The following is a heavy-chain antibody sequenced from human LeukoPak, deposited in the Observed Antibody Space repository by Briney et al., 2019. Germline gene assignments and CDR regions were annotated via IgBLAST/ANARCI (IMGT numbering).Heavy chain of an antibody. D-gene: IGHD2-21*01. CDR2: IRPNGDRT. Sequence: GGSLRLSCAASGFAFSSYWIHWVRQAPGKGLEWVSSIRPNGDRTFYADFVKGRFTISRDNSKNTVSLHMNSLRAEDSAIYRCARAYDKAYDYWGQGTLVTVSS. CDR3: ARAYDKAYDY. J-gene: IGHJ4*02. V-gene: IGHV3-23*01. CDR1: GFAFSSYW.